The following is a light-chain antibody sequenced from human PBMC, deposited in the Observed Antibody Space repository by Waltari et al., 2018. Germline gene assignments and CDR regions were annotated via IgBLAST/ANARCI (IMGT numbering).Light chain of an antibody. V-gene: IGKV1-13*02. Sequence: AIQLTQSPSSLPASVGDRVTTTCRASQGISSGLAWYQQKRGKAPKVLIYDASSLESGVPSRFRGSGSGTYFTLTISSLQPEDFATYYCQQFNSFPITFGLGTRLDIK. J-gene: IGKJ5*01. CDR2: DAS. CDR3: QQFNSFPIT. CDR1: QGISSG.